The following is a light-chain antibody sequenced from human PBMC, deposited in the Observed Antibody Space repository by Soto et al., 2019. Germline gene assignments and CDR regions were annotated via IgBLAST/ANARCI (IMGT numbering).Light chain of an antibody. Sequence: DIQMTQSPSSLSASVGDRVTISCRPSQTIANYLNWYQHKPGNAPKLLIYAASSLQTGVPSRFSGSGSGTDFTLNINSLQPEDFATYFCHQSHSSPYTFGQGPSLEIK. J-gene: IGKJ2*01. V-gene: IGKV1-39*01. CDR3: HQSHSSPYT. CDR1: QTIANY. CDR2: AAS.